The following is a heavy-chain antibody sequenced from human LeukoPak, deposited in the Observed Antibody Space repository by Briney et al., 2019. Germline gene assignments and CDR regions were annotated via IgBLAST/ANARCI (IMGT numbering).Heavy chain of an antibody. Sequence: PSETLSLTCTVSGGSISSSNYYWGWIRQPPEKGLEWIGNIYYSGSTYYNPSLKSRVTISVDTSKNQFSLKLSSVTAADTAVYYCAKDLAAAGPGDYFDYWGQGTLVTVSS. CDR3: AKDLAAAGPGDYFDY. CDR2: IYYSGST. V-gene: IGHV4-39*02. D-gene: IGHD6-13*01. J-gene: IGHJ4*02. CDR1: GGSISSSNYY.